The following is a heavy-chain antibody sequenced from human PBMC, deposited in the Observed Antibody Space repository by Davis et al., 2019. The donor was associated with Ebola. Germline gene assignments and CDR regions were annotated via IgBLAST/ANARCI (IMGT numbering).Heavy chain of an antibody. CDR2: ISRTGTI. Sequence: PGGSLRLSCAASGFTFSSYEMNWVRQAPGKGLEWVSYISRTGTIYYAESVKGRFTISRDNARNSLHLQMNSLRAEDTAIYYCAREQLECGVCHDYWGQGTLVTVSS. V-gene: IGHV3-48*03. CDR1: GFTFSSYE. D-gene: IGHD1-1*01. J-gene: IGHJ4*02. CDR3: AREQLECGVCHDY.